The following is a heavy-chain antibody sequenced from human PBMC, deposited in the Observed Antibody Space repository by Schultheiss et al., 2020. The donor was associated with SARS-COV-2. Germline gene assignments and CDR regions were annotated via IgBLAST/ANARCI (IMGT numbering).Heavy chain of an antibody. CDR3: ARDSRWYQLLIPRFYYYGMDV. V-gene: IGHV4-34*01. CDR1: GGSFSGYY. J-gene: IGHJ6*02. CDR2: INHSGST. D-gene: IGHD2-2*01. Sequence: SETLSLTCAVYGGSFSGYYWSWIRQPPGKGLEWIGEINHSGSTNYNPSLKSRVTISVDTSKNQFSLKLNSVTAADTAVYYCARDSRWYQLLIPRFYYYGMDVWSRGTTVTVSS.